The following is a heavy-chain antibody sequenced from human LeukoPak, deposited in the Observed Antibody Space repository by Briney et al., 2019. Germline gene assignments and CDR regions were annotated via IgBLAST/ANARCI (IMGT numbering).Heavy chain of an antibody. CDR1: GGTFSSYA. D-gene: IGHD2-2*01. Sequence: ASVKVSCKASGGTFSSYAISWVRQAPGQGLEWMGGIIPIFGTANYAQKFQGRVTITADESTSTAYMELSSPRSEDTAVYYCAAGVPAASKYYYYYYMDVWGKGTTVTVSS. CDR2: IIPIFGTA. CDR3: AAGVPAASKYYYYYYMDV. V-gene: IGHV1-69*13. J-gene: IGHJ6*03.